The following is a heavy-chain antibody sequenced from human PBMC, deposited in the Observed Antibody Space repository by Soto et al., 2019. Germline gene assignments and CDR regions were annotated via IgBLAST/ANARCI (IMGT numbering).Heavy chain of an antibody. V-gene: IGHV3-33*01. CDR2: IWYDGSNK. Sequence: PGGSLRLSCAASGFTFSSYGMHWVRQAPGKGLEWVAVIWYDGSNKYYADSVKGRFTISRDNSKNTLYLQMNSLRGEDTAVYYCARGSPHDAFDIWGQGTMVTVSS. D-gene: IGHD2-15*01. CDR1: GFTFSSYG. J-gene: IGHJ3*02. CDR3: ARGSPHDAFDI.